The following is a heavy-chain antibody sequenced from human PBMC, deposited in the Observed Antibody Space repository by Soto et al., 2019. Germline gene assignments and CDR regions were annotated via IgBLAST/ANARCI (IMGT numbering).Heavy chain of an antibody. Sequence: QLQLQESGPGLVKPSETLSLTCTVSGGSISSSSYYWGWIRQPPGKGLEWIGSIYYSGSTYYNPSLKSRVTISVDTSKNQFSLKLSSVTAADTAVYYCARRSEQQLVHVYYFDYWGQGTLVTVSS. CDR2: IYYSGST. J-gene: IGHJ4*02. CDR3: ARRSEQQLVHVYYFDY. D-gene: IGHD6-13*01. CDR1: GGSISSSSYY. V-gene: IGHV4-39*01.